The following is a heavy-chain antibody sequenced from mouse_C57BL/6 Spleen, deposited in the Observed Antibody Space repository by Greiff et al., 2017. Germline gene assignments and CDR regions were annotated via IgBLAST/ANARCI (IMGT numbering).Heavy chain of an antibody. D-gene: IGHD1-1*01. CDR2: ISDGGSYT. Sequence: EVQVVESGGGLVKPGGSLKLSCAASGFTFSSYAMSWVRQTPEKRLEWVATISDGGSYTYYPDNVKGRFTISRDNAKNNLYLQMSHLKSEDTAMYYCARDPHYGNYFDYWGQGTTLTVSS. CDR3: ARDPHYGNYFDY. CDR1: GFTFSSYA. J-gene: IGHJ2*01. V-gene: IGHV5-4*01.